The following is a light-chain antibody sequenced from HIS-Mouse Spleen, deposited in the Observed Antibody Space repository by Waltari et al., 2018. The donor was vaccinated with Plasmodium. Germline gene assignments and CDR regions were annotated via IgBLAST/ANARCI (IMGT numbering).Light chain of an antibody. CDR1: QSVSSN. V-gene: IGKV3-15*01. J-gene: IGKJ1*01. CDR3: QQYNNWPPT. CDR2: GSS. Sequence: EIVMTQSPATLSVSPGERATLSCRASQSVSSNLAWYQQKPGQAPRLLIYGSSTRATGIPARFSGSVSGTAFNLTISSLQSEDFAVYYCQQYNNWPPTFGQGTTVEI.